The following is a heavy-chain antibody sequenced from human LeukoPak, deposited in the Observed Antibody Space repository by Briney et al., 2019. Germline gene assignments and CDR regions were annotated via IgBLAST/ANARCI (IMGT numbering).Heavy chain of an antibody. J-gene: IGHJ5*02. D-gene: IGHD1-26*01. CDR3: AKAPRSSGASENNWFDP. V-gene: IGHV3-7*03. CDR2: IKQDGSEK. Sequence: GTLSLTCTVSGDSINSLDLWSWVRQAPGKGLEWVANIKQDGSEKYYVDSVKGRFTISRDNAKNSLYLQMNSLRAEDTAVYYCAKAPRSSGASENNWFDPWGQGTLVTVSS. CDR1: GDSINSLDL.